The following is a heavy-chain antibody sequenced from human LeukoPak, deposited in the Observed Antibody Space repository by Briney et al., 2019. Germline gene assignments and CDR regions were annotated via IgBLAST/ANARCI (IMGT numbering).Heavy chain of an antibody. Sequence: SETLSLTCTVSGGSISSSSYYWGWIRQPPGKGLEWIGSIYYSGSTYYNPSLKSRVTISVDTSKNQFSLKLSSVTAADTAVYYCARKKMTTVTTRWFDPWGQGTLVTVSS. D-gene: IGHD4-17*01. J-gene: IGHJ5*02. CDR3: ARKKMTTVTTRWFDP. CDR1: GGSISSSSYY. CDR2: IYYSGST. V-gene: IGHV4-39*01.